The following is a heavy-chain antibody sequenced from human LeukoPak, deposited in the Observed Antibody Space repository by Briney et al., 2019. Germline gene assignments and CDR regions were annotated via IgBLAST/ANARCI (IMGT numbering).Heavy chain of an antibody. Sequence: SETLSLTCAVYGGSFSGYYWSWISQPPGKGLEWIGEINHSGSTNYNPSLKSRVTISVDTSKNQFSLKLSSVTAADTAVYYCARGGPRYCSGGSCYPSYYYYGMDVWGQGTTVTVSS. CDR1: GGSFSGYY. CDR3: ARGGPRYCSGGSCYPSYYYYGMDV. D-gene: IGHD2-15*01. CDR2: INHSGST. J-gene: IGHJ6*02. V-gene: IGHV4-34*01.